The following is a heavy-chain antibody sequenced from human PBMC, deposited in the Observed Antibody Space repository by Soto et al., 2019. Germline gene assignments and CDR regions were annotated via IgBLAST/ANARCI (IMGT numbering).Heavy chain of an antibody. J-gene: IGHJ5*02. CDR2: ISAYNGNT. CDR1: GYTFTSYG. Sequence: QVQLVQSGAEVKKPGASVKVSCKASGYTFTSYGISWVRQAPGQGLEWMGWISAYNGNTNYAQKLQGRVTMTTDTSTSTAYTELRSLRSDDTAVYYCARAHGGQNPYGDYVGWFDPWGQGTLVTVSS. V-gene: IGHV1-18*04. CDR3: ARAHGGQNPYGDYVGWFDP. D-gene: IGHD4-17*01.